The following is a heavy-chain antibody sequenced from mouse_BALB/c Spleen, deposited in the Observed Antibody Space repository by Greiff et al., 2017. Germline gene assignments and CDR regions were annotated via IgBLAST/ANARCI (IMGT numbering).Heavy chain of an antibody. J-gene: IGHJ2*01. Sequence: QVQLKESGPELVKPGASVRISCKASGYTFTSYYIHWVKQRPGQGLEWIGWIYPGNVNTKYNEKFKGKATLTADKSSSTAYMQLSSLTSEDSAVYFCARGGERGYYFDYWGQGTTLTVSS. CDR3: ARGGERGYYFDY. CDR1: GYTFTSYY. V-gene: IGHV1S56*01. CDR2: IYPGNVNT.